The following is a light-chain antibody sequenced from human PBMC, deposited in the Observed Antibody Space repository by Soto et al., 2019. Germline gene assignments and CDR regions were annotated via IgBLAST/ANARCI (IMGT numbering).Light chain of an antibody. J-gene: IGLJ1*01. CDR2: EVS. CDR3: FSFTTTSTHV. Sequence: QSALTQPPSASGSPGQSVTISCTGTSSDVGGYNYVSWYQQHSGKVPKLMIYEVSKRPSGVPDRFSGSKSGNTAYLTISGLQVEDEAEYFCFSFTTTSTHVFGTGTKLTVL. V-gene: IGLV2-8*01. CDR1: SSDVGGYNY.